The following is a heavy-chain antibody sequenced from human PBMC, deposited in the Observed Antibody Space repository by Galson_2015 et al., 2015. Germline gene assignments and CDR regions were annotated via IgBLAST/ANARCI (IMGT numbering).Heavy chain of an antibody. Sequence: LRLSCAASGFTFSSYSMNWVRQAPGKGLEWVSSISSSSSYIYYADSVKGRFTISRDNAKNSLYLQMNSLRAEDTAVYYCAREKDCSSTSCTDYWGQGTLVTVSS. D-gene: IGHD2-2*01. CDR3: AREKDCSSTSCTDY. J-gene: IGHJ4*02. V-gene: IGHV3-21*01. CDR2: ISSSSSYI. CDR1: GFTFSSYS.